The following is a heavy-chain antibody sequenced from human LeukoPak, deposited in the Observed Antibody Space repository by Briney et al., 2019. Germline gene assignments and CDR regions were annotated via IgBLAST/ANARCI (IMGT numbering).Heavy chain of an antibody. V-gene: IGHV4-34*01. J-gene: IGHJ5*02. D-gene: IGHD2-2*01. CDR3: ATRNYCSSTSCSYWFDP. Sequence: PSETLSLTSAVYGGSFSGYYGSWIRRPQGKGRMGLGEINHSGSTTHHPSLKSRVTISVDTSKNQFSLKLSSVTAADTAVYYCATRNYCSSTSCSYWFDPWGQGTLVTVSS. CDR1: GGSFSGYY. CDR2: INHSGST.